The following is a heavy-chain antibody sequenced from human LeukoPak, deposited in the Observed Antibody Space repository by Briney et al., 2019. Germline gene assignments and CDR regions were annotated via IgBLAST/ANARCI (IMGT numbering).Heavy chain of an antibody. V-gene: IGHV1-2*04. CDR1: GYTFTGYY. D-gene: IGHD2-15*01. J-gene: IGHJ4*02. Sequence: ASVKVSCKASGYTFTGYYMHWVRQAPGQGLEWMGWINPNSSGTNYAQKFQGWVTMTRDTSISTAYMELSRLRSDDTAVYYCARGPAEGYCSGGSCYEDFDYWGQGTLVTVSS. CDR2: INPNSSGT. CDR3: ARGPAEGYCSGGSCYEDFDY.